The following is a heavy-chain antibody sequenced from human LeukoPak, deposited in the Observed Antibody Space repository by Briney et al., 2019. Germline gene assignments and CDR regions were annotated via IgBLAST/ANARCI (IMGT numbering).Heavy chain of an antibody. Sequence: GGSLRLSCAASGFTFSSYAMSWVRQAPGKGLEWVSAISGSGGSTYYADSVKGRFTISRDNSKNTLYLQMNSLRAEDTAVYYCAKDVSRSIAVTLGYWGQGTLVTVPS. D-gene: IGHD6-19*01. V-gene: IGHV3-23*01. CDR2: ISGSGGST. CDR3: AKDVSRSIAVTLGY. J-gene: IGHJ4*02. CDR1: GFTFSSYA.